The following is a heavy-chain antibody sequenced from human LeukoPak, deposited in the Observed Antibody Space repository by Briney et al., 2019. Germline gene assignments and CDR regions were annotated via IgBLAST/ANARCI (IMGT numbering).Heavy chain of an antibody. Sequence: PSETLSLTCTVSGGSVSSGNYYWSWIRQPPGKGLEWIGDVYYSGSTNYNPSLKSRVTISVDTSKNQFSLKLSSVTTADTAVYYCARRITIFGVAPPGSWFDPWGQGTLVTVSS. V-gene: IGHV4-61*01. J-gene: IGHJ5*02. CDR2: VYYSGST. CDR1: GGSVSSGNYY. D-gene: IGHD3-3*01. CDR3: ARRITIFGVAPPGSWFDP.